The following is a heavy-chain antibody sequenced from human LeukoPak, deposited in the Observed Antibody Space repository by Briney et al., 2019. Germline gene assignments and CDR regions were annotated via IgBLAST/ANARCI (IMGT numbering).Heavy chain of an antibody. D-gene: IGHD5-24*01. Sequence: GASVKVSCKASGYTFTGYYMHWVRQAPGQGLEWMRRINPNSGGTNYAQKFQGRVTMTRDTSISTAYMELSRLRSDDTAVYYCARYPSSRDGYAYYFDYWGQGTLVTVSS. V-gene: IGHV1-2*06. CDR3: ARYPSSRDGYAYYFDY. CDR1: GYTFTGYY. J-gene: IGHJ4*02. CDR2: INPNSGGT.